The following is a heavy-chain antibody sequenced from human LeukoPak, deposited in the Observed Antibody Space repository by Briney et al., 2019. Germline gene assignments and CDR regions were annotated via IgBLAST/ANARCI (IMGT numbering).Heavy chain of an antibody. D-gene: IGHD2-2*03. Sequence: GGSLRLSCAASGFTFNNYWRTWVRQAPGKGREGGANMKQDGGEGSYGDSVKGRFTISRDNAKKSLYLQMHSLRAEDTAVYYCARDGYGWESLDYWGQGALVAVSS. CDR3: ARDGYGWESLDY. V-gene: IGHV3-7*04. J-gene: IGHJ4*02. CDR1: GFTFNNYW. CDR2: MKQDGGEG.